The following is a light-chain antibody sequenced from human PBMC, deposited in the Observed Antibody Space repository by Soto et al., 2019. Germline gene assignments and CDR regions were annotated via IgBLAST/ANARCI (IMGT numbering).Light chain of an antibody. CDR3: SSYAGANTLI. J-gene: IGLJ2*01. V-gene: IGLV2-8*01. CDR1: DEDIGGYNY. CDR2: EVS. Sequence: QSALTQPPSASGSPGQSVTISCTGTDEDIGGYNYVSWYQQRPGSVPKVIIFEVSQRPSGVPDRFSGSKSGNTASLTVSGLQAEDEASYYCSSYAGANTLIFGGGTKLTVX.